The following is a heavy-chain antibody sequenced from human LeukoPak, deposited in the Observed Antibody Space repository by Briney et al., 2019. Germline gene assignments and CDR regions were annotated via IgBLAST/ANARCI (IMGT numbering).Heavy chain of an antibody. Sequence: GGSLTLSCAASGFTFSSYEMNWVRQAPGKGLEGVSYISSSGSTIYYADSVKGRFTISRDNAKNSLYLQMNSLRAEDTAVYYCARLDYYDSTSSDYWGQGTLVTVSS. V-gene: IGHV3-48*03. CDR3: ARLDYYDSTSSDY. J-gene: IGHJ4*02. CDR1: GFTFSSYE. D-gene: IGHD3-22*01. CDR2: ISSSGSTI.